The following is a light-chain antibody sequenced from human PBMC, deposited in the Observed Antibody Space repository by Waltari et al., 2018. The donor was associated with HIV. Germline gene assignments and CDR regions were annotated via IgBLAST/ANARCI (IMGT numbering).Light chain of an antibody. CDR2: AAS. Sequence: DIQMTQSPSSLSASLGDRVTITCRPSQTIDNSVAWYQHTPGKAPKLLLSAASRLETGVPSRFSGSGSGTNYSLTISSLQPDDFATYYCQQSYSAPLTFGGGTKLEIK. CDR3: QQSYSAPLT. J-gene: IGKJ4*01. CDR1: QTIDNS. V-gene: IGKV1-NL1*01.